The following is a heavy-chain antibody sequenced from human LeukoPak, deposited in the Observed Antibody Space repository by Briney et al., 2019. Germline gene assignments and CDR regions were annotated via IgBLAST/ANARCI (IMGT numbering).Heavy chain of an antibody. V-gene: IGHV3-23*01. CDR1: EFTFSTYA. D-gene: IGHD6-19*01. Sequence: GGSLRLSCAASEFTFSTYAMSWVRQTPGKGLEWVSTISSSGSRTYYVDSVKGRFTVSRDNSNNTVYLQMNSLRAEDTAVYYCAKDRGGSGWYFDYWGQGTLVTVSS. CDR3: AKDRGGSGWYFDY. CDR2: ISSSGSRT. J-gene: IGHJ4*02.